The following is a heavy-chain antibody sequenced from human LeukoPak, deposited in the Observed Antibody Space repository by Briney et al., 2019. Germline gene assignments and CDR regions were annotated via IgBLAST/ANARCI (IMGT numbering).Heavy chain of an antibody. J-gene: IGHJ4*02. Sequence: GGSLRLSCAASGFTFSNYWMHWVRQAPGKGLEWVSRINTDGSGTTYADSVKGRFTISRDNAKNTLYLQMDSLRAEDTGMYYCAKVRGDHAHLQDDFDYWGQGTLVTVSS. D-gene: IGHD2-21*02. CDR1: GFTFSNYW. CDR2: INTDGSGT. V-gene: IGHV3-74*01. CDR3: AKVRGDHAHLQDDFDY.